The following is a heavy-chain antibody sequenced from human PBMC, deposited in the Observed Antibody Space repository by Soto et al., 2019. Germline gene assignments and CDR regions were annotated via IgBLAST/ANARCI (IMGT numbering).Heavy chain of an antibody. Sequence: ESGGGLVQPGGSLRLSCAASGFTFSSSEMYWVRQAPGQGLECVSYIHPGGQIIFYADSVKDRFTIARDNAKNSVYLQMNNLRAEDTAVYYCARRGSSWGQGTMVTVSS. J-gene: IGHJ3*01. CDR1: GFTFSSSE. D-gene: IGHD2-2*01. V-gene: IGHV3-48*03. CDR3: ARRGSS. CDR2: IHPGGQII.